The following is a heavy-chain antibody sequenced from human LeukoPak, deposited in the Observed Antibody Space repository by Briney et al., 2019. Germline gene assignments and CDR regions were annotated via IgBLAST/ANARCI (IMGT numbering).Heavy chain of an antibody. J-gene: IGHJ4*02. Sequence: PGGSLRLSCAASGFTFSSYAMHWVRQAPGKELEWVAVISYDGSNKYYADSVKGRFTISRDNAKNSLYLQKNSLRAEDTAVYYCARRLGYCSSTSCYRFDYWGQGTLVTVSS. V-gene: IGHV3-30*04. CDR1: GFTFSSYA. CDR2: ISYDGSNK. CDR3: ARRLGYCSSTSCYRFDY. D-gene: IGHD2-2*01.